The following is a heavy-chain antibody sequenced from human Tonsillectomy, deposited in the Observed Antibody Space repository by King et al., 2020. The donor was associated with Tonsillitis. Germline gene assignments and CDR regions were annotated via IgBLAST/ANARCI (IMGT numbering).Heavy chain of an antibody. Sequence: VQLQQWGAGLLKPSETLSLTCAVYGGSFSGYYWSWIRQPPGKGLEWIGEINHSGSTNYNPSLKSRVTISVDTSKNQFSLKLSSVTAADTAVYYCARWXAARLNDYFDYWXQGTLVTVSS. CDR3: ARWXAARLNDYFDY. CDR1: GGSFSGYY. CDR2: INHSGST. J-gene: IGHJ4*02. D-gene: IGHD6-6*01. V-gene: IGHV4-34*01.